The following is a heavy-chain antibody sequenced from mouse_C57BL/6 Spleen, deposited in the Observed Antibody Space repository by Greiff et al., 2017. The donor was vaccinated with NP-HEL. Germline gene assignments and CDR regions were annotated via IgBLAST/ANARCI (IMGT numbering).Heavy chain of an antibody. CDR3: ARCRLAGDYFDY. Sequence: EVQRVESGGGLVKPGGSLKLSCAASGFPFSDYGMHWVRQAPEKGLEWVAYISSGSSTIYYADTVKGRFTISRDNAKNTLFLQMTSLRSEDTAMYYCARCRLAGDYFDYWGQGTTLTVSS. J-gene: IGHJ2*01. D-gene: IGHD3-3*01. V-gene: IGHV5-17*01. CDR2: ISSGSSTI. CDR1: GFPFSDYG.